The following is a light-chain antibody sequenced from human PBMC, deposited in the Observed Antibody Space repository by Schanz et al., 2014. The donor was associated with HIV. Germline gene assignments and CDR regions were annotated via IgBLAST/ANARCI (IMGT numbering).Light chain of an antibody. CDR1: QSISSY. J-gene: IGKJ2*01. Sequence: IQMTQSPSSLSASVGDRVTITCRASQSISSYLNWYQQKPGKAPKLLIFGASGLQGGVPSRFSGSGSGTDFTLTISSLQPEDFATYYCFQDYNSPFTFGQGTKLEIK. CDR2: GAS. V-gene: IGKV1-6*01. CDR3: FQDYNSPFT.